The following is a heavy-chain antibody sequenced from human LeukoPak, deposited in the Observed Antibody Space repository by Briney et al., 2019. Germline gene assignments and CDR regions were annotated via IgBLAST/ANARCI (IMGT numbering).Heavy chain of an antibody. D-gene: IGHD4-17*01. J-gene: IGHJ4*02. CDR3: ARESYGDHGGFDY. CDR2: IYYSGST. V-gene: IGHV4-31*03. Sequence: SETLSLTCTVSGGSVSSAGYYWSWFRQHPGKGLEWIGYIYYSGSTYYNPSLKSRVTISVDTSKNQFSLNLIPVTAADTAVYYCARESYGDHGGFDYWGQGTLVTVSS. CDR1: GGSVSSAGYY.